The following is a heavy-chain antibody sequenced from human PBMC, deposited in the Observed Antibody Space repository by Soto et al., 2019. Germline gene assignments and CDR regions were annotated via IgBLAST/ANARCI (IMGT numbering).Heavy chain of an antibody. CDR3: ARDVTGTTPAFDI. D-gene: IGHD1-20*01. J-gene: IGHJ3*02. CDR2: IYYSGST. CDR1: GGSFSGYY. V-gene: IGHV4-59*01. Sequence: SETLSLTCAVYGGSFSGYYWSWIRQPPGKGLEWIGYIYYSGSTNYNPSLKSRVTISVDTSKNQFSLKLSSVTAADTAVYYCARDVTGTTPAFDIWGQGTMVTVSS.